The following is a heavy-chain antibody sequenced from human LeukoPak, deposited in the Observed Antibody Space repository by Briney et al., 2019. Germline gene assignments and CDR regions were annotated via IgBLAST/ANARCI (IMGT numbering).Heavy chain of an antibody. CDR2: ISAYNGNT. CDR3: ASFGSGYPYYFDY. CDR1: GYTFTSYG. V-gene: IGHV1-18*01. Sequence: ASVKVSCKASGYTFTSYGMSWVRQAPGRGLECMGWISAYNGNTTYAQKLQGRVTMTKATSTSTVYMELRSLRSEDTAVYDCASFGSGYPYYFDYWGQGTLVTVSS. D-gene: IGHD3-22*01. J-gene: IGHJ4*02.